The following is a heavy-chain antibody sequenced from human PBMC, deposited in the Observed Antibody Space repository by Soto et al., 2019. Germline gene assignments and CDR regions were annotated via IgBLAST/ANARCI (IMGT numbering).Heavy chain of an antibody. J-gene: IGHJ6*02. V-gene: IGHV5-51*01. CDR1: GYSFTSYW. D-gene: IGHD4-17*01. CDR3: ARHLMTTVDYYYYYGMDV. CDR2: IYPGDSDT. Sequence: GESLKISCKGSGYSFTSYWIGWVRQMPGKGLEWMGIIYPGDSDTRYSPSFQGQVTISADKSISTAYLQWSSLKASDTAMYYCARHLMTTVDYYYYYGMDVWGQGTTVTVSS.